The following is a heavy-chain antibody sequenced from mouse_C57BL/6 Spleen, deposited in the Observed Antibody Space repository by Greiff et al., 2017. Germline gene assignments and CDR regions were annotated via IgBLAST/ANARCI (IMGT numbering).Heavy chain of an antibody. V-gene: IGHV1-52*01. J-gene: IGHJ1*03. Sequence: QVQLQQPGAELVRPGSSVKLSCKASGYTFTSYWMHWVKQRPIQGLEWIGNIDPSDSETHYNQKFKDKATLTVDKSSSTAYMQLSSLTSEDSAVYYCAREVTTVVATRYFDVWGTGTTVTVSS. CDR1: GYTFTSYW. CDR3: AREVTTVVATRYFDV. CDR2: IDPSDSET. D-gene: IGHD1-1*01.